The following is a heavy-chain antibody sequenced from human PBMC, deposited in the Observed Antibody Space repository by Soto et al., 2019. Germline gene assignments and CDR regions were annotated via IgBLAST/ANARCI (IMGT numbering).Heavy chain of an antibody. CDR1: GFTFSSYA. CDR2: IRASGGNT. CDR3: AQDPNGDYVGGFDF. J-gene: IGHJ3*01. D-gene: IGHD4-17*01. Sequence: EVQLLESGGGLVQPGGSLRLSCAASGFTFSSYARSWVRQAPGKGLEWVSGIRASGGNTYYADSVRGRFTISRDISKNTLYLQMNSLRVDDTAVYYCAQDPNGDYVGGFDFWGQGTMVTVSS. V-gene: IGHV3-23*01.